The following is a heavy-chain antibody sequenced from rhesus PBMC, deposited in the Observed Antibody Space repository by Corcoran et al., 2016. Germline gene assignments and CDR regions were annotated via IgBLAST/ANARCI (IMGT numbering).Heavy chain of an antibody. CDR2: ISGSGGSP. J-gene: IGHJ5-2*02. D-gene: IGHD6-31*01. V-gene: IGHV4-173*01. Sequence: QLQLQESGPGLVKPSETLSLTCAASGGSIRSNWWSGIRQPPGRGLEWIGRISGSGGSPSYNPSLKSRVTISTDTSKNQLSLKLISVTAADTAVYYCAKSSSGWYNSLDVWGRGVLVTVSS. CDR3: AKSSSGWYNSLDV. CDR1: GGSIRSNW.